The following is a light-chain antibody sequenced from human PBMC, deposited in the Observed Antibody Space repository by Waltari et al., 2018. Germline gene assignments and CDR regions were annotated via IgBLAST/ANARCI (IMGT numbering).Light chain of an antibody. V-gene: IGKV1-12*01. Sequence: DIQMTQSPTSVSASVGDRVTSPCRASQDILSWLAWYPQKPGKAPKLLISAASGLESGVPSRFSGRGSGTDFTLTINSLQPEDFATYYCQQADRLPLTFGGGTKVEIK. CDR1: QDILSW. CDR3: QQADRLPLT. J-gene: IGKJ4*01. CDR2: AAS.